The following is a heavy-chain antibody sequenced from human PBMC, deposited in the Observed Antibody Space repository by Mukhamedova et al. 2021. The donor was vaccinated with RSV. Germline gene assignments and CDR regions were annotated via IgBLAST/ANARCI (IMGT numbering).Heavy chain of an antibody. J-gene: IGHJ6*02. CDR2: IYYSGST. D-gene: IGHD3-10*01. Sequence: GKGLEWIGSIYYSGSTYYNPSLKSRVTISVDTSKNQFSLKLSSVTAADTAVYYCARHGGLMVRGFPLPYYYYGMDVWGQGTTVTVS. CDR3: ARHGGLMVRGFPLPYYYYGMDV. V-gene: IGHV4-39*01.